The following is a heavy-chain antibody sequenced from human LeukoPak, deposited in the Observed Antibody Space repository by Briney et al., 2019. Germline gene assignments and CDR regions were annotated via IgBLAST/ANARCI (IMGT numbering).Heavy chain of an antibody. Sequence: ASVKVSCKASGYTFTNYGITWVRQALGQGLEWMGWISAYHSNTNYAQKLQGRVTTTIDKTTSTAYMELRSLRSDGTAVYYCARGGANCSGGRCPLNWFDPWGQGTPVTVSS. J-gene: IGHJ5*02. CDR3: ARGGANCSGGRCPLNWFDP. V-gene: IGHV1-18*01. CDR1: GYTFTNYG. CDR2: ISAYHSNT. D-gene: IGHD2-15*01.